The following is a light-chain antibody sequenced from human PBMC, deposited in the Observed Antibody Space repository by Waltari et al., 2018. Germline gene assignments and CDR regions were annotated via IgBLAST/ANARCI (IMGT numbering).Light chain of an antibody. J-gene: IGKJ4*01. Sequence: AIQLTQSPSSLSAPVGDSVPITYRASQGISSALAWYQQKPGKAPKLLIYDASSLESGVPSRFSGSGAGTDFTLTISSLQPEDFATYDCQQFNSYPLTCGGGTKVEIK. V-gene: IGKV1-13*02. CDR3: QQFNSYPLT. CDR2: DAS. CDR1: QGISSA.